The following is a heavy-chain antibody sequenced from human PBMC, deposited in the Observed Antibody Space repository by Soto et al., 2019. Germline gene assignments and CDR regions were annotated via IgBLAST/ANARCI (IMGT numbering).Heavy chain of an antibody. J-gene: IGHJ5*02. CDR1: GFTVSSNY. CDR2: IYSGGST. CDR3: ARDFVRAAQNWSDP. V-gene: IGHV3-53*01. Sequence: GGSLRLSCAASGFTVSSNYMSWVRQAPGKGLEWVSVIYSGGSTYYADSVKGRFTISRDNSKNTLYLQMNSLRAEDTAVYYCARDFVRAAQNWSDPRGQGTLVTVSS. D-gene: IGHD6-6*01.